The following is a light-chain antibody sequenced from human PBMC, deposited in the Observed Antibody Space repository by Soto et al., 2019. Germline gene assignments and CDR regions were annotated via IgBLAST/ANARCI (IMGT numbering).Light chain of an antibody. Sequence: QSVLTQPASVSGSPGQSLTISCTGTSSDVGGYKYVSWYQQHPGKAPKLMIYEVSNRPSGVANRFSGSKSGNTASLTISGLQAEDEADYYCNSSTDRSTFYVFGTGTKVTVL. CDR1: SSDVGGYKY. CDR3: NSSTDRSTFYV. CDR2: EVS. V-gene: IGLV2-14*01. J-gene: IGLJ1*01.